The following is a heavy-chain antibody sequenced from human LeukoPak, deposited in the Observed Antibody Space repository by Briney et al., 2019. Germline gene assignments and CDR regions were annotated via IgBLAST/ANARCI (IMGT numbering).Heavy chain of an antibody. CDR3: ARLRNANYYDSSGYYTDPISNWFDP. J-gene: IGHJ5*02. Sequence: PSETLSLTCAVYGGSFSGYYWSWIRQPPGKGLEWIGEINHSGSTNYNPSLKSRVTISVDKSKNQFSLKLSSVTAADTAVYYCARLRNANYYDSSGYYTDPISNWFDPWGQGTLVTVSS. D-gene: IGHD3-22*01. CDR1: GGSFSGYY. V-gene: IGHV4-34*01. CDR2: INHSGST.